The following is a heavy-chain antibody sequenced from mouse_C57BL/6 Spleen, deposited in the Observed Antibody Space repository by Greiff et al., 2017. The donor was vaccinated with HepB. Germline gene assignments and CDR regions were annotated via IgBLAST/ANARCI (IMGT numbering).Heavy chain of an antibody. Sequence: DVKLQESGPGLVKPSQSLSLTCSVTGYSITSGYYWNWIRQFPGNKLEWMGYISYDGSNNYNPSLKNRISITRDTSKNQFFLKLNSVTTEDTATYYCARSISTDGAMDYWGQGTSVTVSS. CDR3: ARSISTDGAMDY. V-gene: IGHV3-6*01. CDR2: ISYDGSN. J-gene: IGHJ4*01. D-gene: IGHD2-1*01. CDR1: GYSITSGYY.